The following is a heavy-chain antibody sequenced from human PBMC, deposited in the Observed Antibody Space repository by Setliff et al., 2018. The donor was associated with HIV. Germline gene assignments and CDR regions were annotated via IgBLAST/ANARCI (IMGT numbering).Heavy chain of an antibody. CDR1: GYIFTSYW. J-gene: IGHJ4*01. CDR3: ARETVGGYYFDY. V-gene: IGHV5-51*01. CDR2: IYPRDSDT. Sequence: GESLKISCQGSGYIFTSYWIGWVRQMPGKGLEWMGIIYPRDSDTKYSPSFQGQVTISADKAINTAYLQWMSLKASDTAMYYCARETVGGYYFDYWGHGALVTVSS. D-gene: IGHD4-17*01.